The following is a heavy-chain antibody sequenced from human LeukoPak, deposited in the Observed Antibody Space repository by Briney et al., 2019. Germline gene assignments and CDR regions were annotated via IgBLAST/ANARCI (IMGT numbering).Heavy chain of an antibody. V-gene: IGHV1-69*05. D-gene: IGHD3-22*01. CDR2: IIPIFGTA. CDR3: ARDNGRELSSGYYYGGANWFDP. Sequence: SVKVSCKASGGTFSSYAISRVRQAPGQGLEWMGRIIPIFGTANYAQKFQGRVTITTGESMSTAYMELSSLRSEDTAVYYCARDNGRELSSGYYYGGANWFDPWGQGTLVTVSS. CDR1: GGTFSSYA. J-gene: IGHJ5*02.